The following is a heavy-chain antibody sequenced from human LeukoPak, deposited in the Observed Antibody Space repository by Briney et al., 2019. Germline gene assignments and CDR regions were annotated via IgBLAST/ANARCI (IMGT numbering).Heavy chain of an antibody. CDR1: GVTFSSYW. CDR3: ARGLLFYDSSGYYT. Sequence: GESLRLSCAASGVTFSSYWMSLVRQAPGKGLEWVANRKQDGSEKYYVDSVKGRFTISRDNAKKSLYLQMNSLRAEDTAVYYCARGLLFYDSSGYYTWGQGTLVTVSS. J-gene: IGHJ5*02. D-gene: IGHD3-22*01. CDR2: RKQDGSEK. V-gene: IGHV3-7*01.